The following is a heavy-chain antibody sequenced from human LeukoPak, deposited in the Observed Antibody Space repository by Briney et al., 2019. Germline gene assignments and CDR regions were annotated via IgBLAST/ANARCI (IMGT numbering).Heavy chain of an antibody. Sequence: SVKLSCKASGGTFSSYAISWVRQAPGQGLEWMGGIIPIFGTANYAQKFQGRVTITADESTSTAYMELSSLRSEDTAVYYCARDEAAAGAYFDYWGQGTLVPVSS. V-gene: IGHV1-69*13. CDR1: GGTFSSYA. CDR3: ARDEAAAGAYFDY. J-gene: IGHJ4*02. D-gene: IGHD6-13*01. CDR2: IIPIFGTA.